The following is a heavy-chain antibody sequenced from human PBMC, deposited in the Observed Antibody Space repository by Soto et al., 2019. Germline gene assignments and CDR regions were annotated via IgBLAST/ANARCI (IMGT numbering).Heavy chain of an antibody. V-gene: IGHV1-8*01. CDR1: GYTFTSYD. CDR3: ARKRSSSSSPNWFDP. D-gene: IGHD6-6*01. CDR2: MNPNSGNT. J-gene: IGHJ5*02. Sequence: ASVKVSCKASGYTFTSYDITWVRQATGQGLEWMGWMNPNSGNTGSAQMFQGRVTITRDTSASTAYMELSSLRSEDTAVYYCARKRSSSSSPNWFDPWGQGTLVTVSS.